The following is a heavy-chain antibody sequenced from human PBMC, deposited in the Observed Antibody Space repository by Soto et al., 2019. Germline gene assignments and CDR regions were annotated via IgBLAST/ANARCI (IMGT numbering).Heavy chain of an antibody. D-gene: IGHD4-17*01. V-gene: IGHV1-18*01. J-gene: IGHJ5*02. CDR3: ARDPMPYGDYGERWFDP. Sequence: ASVKVSCKASGYTFTSYGISWVRQAPGQGLEWMGWISPYNGNTNYAQKLQGRVTMTTDTSTSTAYMELRSLRSDDTAVYYCARDPMPYGDYGERWFDPWGQGTLVTVSS. CDR1: GYTFTSYG. CDR2: ISPYNGNT.